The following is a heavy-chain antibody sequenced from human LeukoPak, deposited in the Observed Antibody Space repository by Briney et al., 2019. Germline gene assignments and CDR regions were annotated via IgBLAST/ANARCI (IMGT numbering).Heavy chain of an antibody. J-gene: IGHJ5*02. V-gene: IGHV4-34*01. Sequence: SETLSLTCAVYGGSFSGYYWSWIRQPPGKGLEWIGEINHSGSTYYNPSLKSRVTISVDRSKNQFSLKLSSVTAADTAVYYCARGLKRITMVRGVIAWFDPWGQGTLVTVSS. D-gene: IGHD3-10*01. CDR3: ARGLKRITMVRGVIAWFDP. CDR2: INHSGST. CDR1: GGSFSGYY.